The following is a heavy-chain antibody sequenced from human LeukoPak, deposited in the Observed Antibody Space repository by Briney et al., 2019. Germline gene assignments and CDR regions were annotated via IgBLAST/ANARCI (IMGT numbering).Heavy chain of an antibody. V-gene: IGHV3-53*01. CDR1: GFTVSSNY. D-gene: IGHD3-10*01. J-gene: IGHJ4*02. CDR3: ARGPYGSGSYYFDY. Sequence: GGSLRLSCAASGFTVSSNYMSWVRQAPGRGLDWVSVIYSGGSTYYADSVKGRFTISRDNSKNTLYLQMNSLRAEDTAVYYCARGPYGSGSYYFDYWGQGTLVTVSS. CDR2: IYSGGST.